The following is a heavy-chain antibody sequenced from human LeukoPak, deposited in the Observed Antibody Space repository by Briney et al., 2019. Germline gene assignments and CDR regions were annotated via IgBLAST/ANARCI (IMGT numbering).Heavy chain of an antibody. V-gene: IGHV4-30-2*01. Sequence: SETLSLTCAVSGGSISSGGYSWSWIRQPPGKGLEWIGYIYHSGSTYYNPSLKSRVTISVDRSKNQFSLKLSSVAAADTAVYYCARVYDSSGYYHFDYWGQGTLVTVSS. D-gene: IGHD3-22*01. CDR3: ARVYDSSGYYHFDY. CDR2: IYHSGST. J-gene: IGHJ4*02. CDR1: GGSISSGGYS.